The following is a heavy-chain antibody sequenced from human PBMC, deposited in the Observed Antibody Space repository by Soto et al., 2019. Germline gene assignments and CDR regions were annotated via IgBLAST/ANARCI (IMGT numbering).Heavy chain of an antibody. D-gene: IGHD2-15*01. V-gene: IGHV4-39*01. CDR2: IYYSGST. CDR3: ARHGGGSIYYFAY. Sequence: SETLSLTCTVSGGSISSSSYYWGWIRQPPGKGLEWIGSIYYSGSTYYNPSLKSRVTISVDTSKNQFSLKLSSVTAADTAVYYCARHGGGSIYYFAYWGQGTLVTVSS. CDR1: GGSISSSSYY. J-gene: IGHJ4*02.